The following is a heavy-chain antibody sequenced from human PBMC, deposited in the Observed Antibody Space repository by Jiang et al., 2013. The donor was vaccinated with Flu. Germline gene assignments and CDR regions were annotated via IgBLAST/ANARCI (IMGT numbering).Heavy chain of an antibody. D-gene: IGHD6-13*01. CDR1: GGSISSYY. J-gene: IGHJ6*02. Sequence: GLVKPSETLSLTCTVSGGSISSYYWSWIRQPPGKGLEWIGYIYYSGSTNYNPSLKSRVTISVDTSKNQFSLKLSSVTAADTAVYYCARGLNIRSREGVRGAAAGDYYYYYGMDVWGQGTTVTVSS. CDR2: IYYSGST. V-gene: IGHV4-59*01. CDR3: ARGLNIRSREGVRGAAAGDYYYYYGMDV.